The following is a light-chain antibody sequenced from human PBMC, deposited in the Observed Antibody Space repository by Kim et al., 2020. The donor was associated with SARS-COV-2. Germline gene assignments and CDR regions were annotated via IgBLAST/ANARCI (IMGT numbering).Light chain of an antibody. CDR1: SLRSYY. Sequence: SSELTQDPAVSVALGQTVRSTCQGDSLRSYYASWYQQKPGQAPVLVIYGKNNRPSGIPDRFAGSSSGNTASLTITGAQAEDEADYYCNSRDSSVWVFGGGTQLTVL. CDR2: GKN. V-gene: IGLV3-19*01. J-gene: IGLJ3*02. CDR3: NSRDSSVWV.